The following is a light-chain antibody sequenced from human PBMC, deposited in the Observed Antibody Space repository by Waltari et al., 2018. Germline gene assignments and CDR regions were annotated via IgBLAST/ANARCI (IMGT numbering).Light chain of an antibody. Sequence: SALPQPPSVSVSPGQSISIPCNGTNKDVGAYNLRTWYQQRQGNAPKLIIFEGSERPSGVSDRFSASKSGNTASLTVSGLQAEDEAHYFCCSYAGSSTPMLFGGGTKLTVL. V-gene: IGLV2-23*01. CDR3: CSYAGSSTPML. J-gene: IGLJ2*01. CDR2: EGS. CDR1: NKDVGAYNL.